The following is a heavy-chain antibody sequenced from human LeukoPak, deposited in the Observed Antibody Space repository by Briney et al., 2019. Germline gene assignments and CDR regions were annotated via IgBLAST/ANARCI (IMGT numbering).Heavy chain of an antibody. J-gene: IGHJ4*02. V-gene: IGHV3-48*04. CDR3: ARAPYNRPREGFDY. CDR1: GFTFSRNS. CDR2: ISSSSSTI. Sequence: GGSLRLSCGDSGFTFSRNSMNWVRQAPGKGLEWVSYISSSSSTIYYADSVKGRFTISRDNAKNSLYLQMNSLRAEDTAVYYCARAPYNRPREGFDYWGQGTLVTVSS. D-gene: IGHD1-1*01.